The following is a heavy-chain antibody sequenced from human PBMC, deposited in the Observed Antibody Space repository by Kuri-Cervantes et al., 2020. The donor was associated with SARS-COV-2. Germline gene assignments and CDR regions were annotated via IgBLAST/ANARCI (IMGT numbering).Heavy chain of an antibody. CDR3: ARDRHPRRRYYSSTSCYGDYYYYGMDV. J-gene: IGHJ6*02. Sequence: ASVKVSCKASGYTFTGYYMHWVRQAPGQGLEWMGWINPNSGGTNYAQKFQGWVTMTRDTSISTAYMELSRLRSDDTAVYYCARDRHPRRRYYSSTSCYGDYYYYGMDVWGQGTTVTVSS. V-gene: IGHV1-2*04. CDR2: INPNSGGT. CDR1: GYTFTGYY. D-gene: IGHD2-2*01.